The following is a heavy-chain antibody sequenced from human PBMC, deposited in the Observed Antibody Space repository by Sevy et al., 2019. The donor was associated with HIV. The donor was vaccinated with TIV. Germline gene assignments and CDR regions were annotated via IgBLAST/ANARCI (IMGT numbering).Heavy chain of an antibody. D-gene: IGHD2-8*01. CDR1: GFAFYEYS. Sequence: GGSLRLSCAASGFAFYEYSMSWIRQAPGKGLEWVATLSFGCGKINYADSEKGRFTISRDNSKNSFYLQMENLRVEDTALYYCAREGCSRPHDYWGQGTRVTVSS. CDR2: LSFGCGKI. V-gene: IGHV3-23*01. J-gene: IGHJ4*02. CDR3: AREGCSRPHDY.